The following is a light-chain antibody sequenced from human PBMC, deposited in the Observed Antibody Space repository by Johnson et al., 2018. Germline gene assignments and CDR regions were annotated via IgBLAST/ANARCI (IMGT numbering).Light chain of an antibody. V-gene: IGLV1-51*02. Sequence: QSVLTQPPSVSAAPGQKVTISCSGSSSNIGNNYVSWYQQLPGTAPKLLIYENNKRPSGIPDRFSGSKSGTSATLGITGLQTGDEADYYCGKWESSLMAGNGFGTGTKVTVL. CDR1: SSNIGNNY. J-gene: IGLJ1*01. CDR3: GKWESSLMAGNG. CDR2: ENN.